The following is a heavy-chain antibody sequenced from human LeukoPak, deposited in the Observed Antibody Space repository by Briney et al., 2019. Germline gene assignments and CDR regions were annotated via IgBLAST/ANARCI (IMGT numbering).Heavy chain of an antibody. CDR3: AKALGGNYYYYMDV. CDR1: GFTFSSYG. D-gene: IGHD3-16*01. V-gene: IGHV3-33*06. CDR2: IWYDGSND. Sequence: GRSLRLSCAASGFTFSSYGMHWVRQAPGKGLEWVAVIWYDGSNDYYADSVKGRFTISRDNSKNTLYLQMNSLRAEDTAVYYCAKALGGNYYYYMDVWGKGTTVTVSS. J-gene: IGHJ6*03.